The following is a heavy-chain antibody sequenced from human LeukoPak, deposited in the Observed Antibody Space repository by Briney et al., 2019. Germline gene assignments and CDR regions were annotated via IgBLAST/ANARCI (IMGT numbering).Heavy chain of an antibody. J-gene: IGHJ4*02. D-gene: IGHD1-26*01. CDR2: IWYDGSNK. CDR1: GFTFSSYG. CDR3: ARNQRVGATTPLDY. Sequence: GGSLRLSCAASGFTFSSYGMHWVRQAPGKGLEGVAAIWYDGSNKYYADSVKGRFTISRDNSKNTLFLQMNSLRAEDTAVYYCARNQRVGATTPLDYWGQGTLVTVSS. V-gene: IGHV3-33*01.